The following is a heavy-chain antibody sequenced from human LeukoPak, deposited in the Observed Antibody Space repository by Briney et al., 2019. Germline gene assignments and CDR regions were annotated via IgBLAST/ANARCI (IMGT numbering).Heavy chain of an antibody. J-gene: IGHJ4*02. Sequence: GGSLRLSCAASGFTFDDYAMHWVRQAPGKGLEWVSGISWNSGSIGYADSVKGRFTISRDNAKNSLYLQMNSLRAEDTALYYRAKDPHSSGYYFFDYWGQGTLVTVSS. CDR1: GFTFDDYA. CDR2: ISWNSGSI. V-gene: IGHV3-9*01. CDR3: AKDPHSSGYYFFDY. D-gene: IGHD3-22*01.